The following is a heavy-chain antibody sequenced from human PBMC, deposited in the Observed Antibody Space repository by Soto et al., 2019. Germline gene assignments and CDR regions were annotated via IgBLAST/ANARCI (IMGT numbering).Heavy chain of an antibody. CDR2: ISWDGGST. CDR1: GFTFDDYT. V-gene: IGHV3-43*01. Sequence: EVQLVESGGVVVQPGGSQRLSCAVSGFTFDDYTMHWVRQAPGKGLEWVSLISWDGGSTYYADSVKGRFTISRDNSKNSLYLQMNSLRTEDTALYYCPKVGGNSYGIDVWGQGTTVTVSS. CDR3: PKVGGNSYGIDV. D-gene: IGHD6-25*01. J-gene: IGHJ6*02.